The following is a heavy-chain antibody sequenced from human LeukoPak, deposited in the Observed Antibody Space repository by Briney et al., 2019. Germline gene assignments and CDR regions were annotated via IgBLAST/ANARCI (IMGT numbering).Heavy chain of an antibody. D-gene: IGHD3-10*01. CDR1: GFTFSSYS. Sequence: PGGSLRLSCAASGFTFSSYSMNWVRQAPGKGLEWVSSISSSSSYIYYADSVKGRFTISRDNAKNSLYLQMNSLRAEDTAVYYCARDLAMVRGVFDYWGQGTLVTVSS. CDR2: ISSSSSYI. V-gene: IGHV3-21*01. J-gene: IGHJ4*02. CDR3: ARDLAMVRGVFDY.